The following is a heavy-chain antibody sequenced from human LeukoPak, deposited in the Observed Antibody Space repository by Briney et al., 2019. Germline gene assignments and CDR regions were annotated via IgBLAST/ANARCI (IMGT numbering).Heavy chain of an antibody. D-gene: IGHD3-10*01. CDR3: ASYRVVRGVISGWFDP. Sequence: ASVKVSCKASGGTFSSYAISWVRQAPGQGLEWMGGIIPIFGTANYAQKFQGRVTITADESTSTAYMELSSLRSEDTAVYYCASYRVVRGVISGWFDPWGQGTLVTVSS. J-gene: IGHJ5*02. CDR2: IIPIFGTA. CDR1: GGTFSSYA. V-gene: IGHV1-69*13.